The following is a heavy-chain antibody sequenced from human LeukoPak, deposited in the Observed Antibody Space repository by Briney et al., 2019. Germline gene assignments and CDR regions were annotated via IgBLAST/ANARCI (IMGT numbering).Heavy chain of an antibody. D-gene: IGHD3-22*01. Sequence: PGGSLRLSCAASGFTFSSYSMNWVRQAPGKGLEWVSYISSSSSTIYYADSVKGRFTISRDNAKNSLFLQMNSLRAEDTAVYYWGRSSVSSKQWARGPLVTVSS. V-gene: IGHV3-48*01. J-gene: IGHJ1*01. CDR1: GFTFSSYS. CDR3: GRSSVSSKQ. CDR2: ISSSSSTI.